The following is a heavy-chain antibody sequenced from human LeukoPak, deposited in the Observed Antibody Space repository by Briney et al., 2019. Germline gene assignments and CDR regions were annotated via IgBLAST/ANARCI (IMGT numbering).Heavy chain of an antibody. CDR1: GYAFSGGYD. V-gene: IGHV1-18*01. Sequence: ASVKVSCKTSGYAFSGGYDIYWVRQAPGQGLEWMGWISAYNGNTNYAQKLQGRVTVTTDTSTSTAYMELRSLRSDDTAVYYCARSQVGYGSGSYYLRPTFDYWGQGTLVTVSS. D-gene: IGHD3-10*01. CDR2: ISAYNGNT. CDR3: ARSQVGYGSGSYYLRPTFDY. J-gene: IGHJ4*02.